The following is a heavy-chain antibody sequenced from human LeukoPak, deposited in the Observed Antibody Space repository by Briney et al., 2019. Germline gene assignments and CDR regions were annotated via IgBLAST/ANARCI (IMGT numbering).Heavy chain of an antibody. D-gene: IGHD3-9*01. J-gene: IGHJ4*02. CDR2: IIPILGIA. CDR3: ARELGRDYDILTGYPYKFDY. CDR1: GGTFSSYA. V-gene: IGHV1-69*04. Sequence: ASVKVSCKASGGTFSSYAISWVRQAPGQGLEWMGRIIPILGIANYAQKFQGRVTITADKSTSTAYMELSSLRSEDTAVYYCARELGRDYDILTGYPYKFDYWGQGTLVTVSS.